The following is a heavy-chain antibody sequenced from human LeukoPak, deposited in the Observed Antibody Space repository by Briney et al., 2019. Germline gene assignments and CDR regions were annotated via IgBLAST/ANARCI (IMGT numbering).Heavy chain of an antibody. D-gene: IGHD6-19*01. J-gene: IGHJ4*02. Sequence: GGSLRLSCVGSGFTFRSHAMSWVRQAPEKGLEFVSGIYENGGTTYYADSVKGRFSISRDNSKNTLYLQMNSLRAEDTAVYYCGAGRGFIQRHWGPGTLVTVSS. CDR2: IYENGGTT. CDR1: GFTFRSHA. CDR3: GAGRGFIQRH. V-gene: IGHV3-23*01.